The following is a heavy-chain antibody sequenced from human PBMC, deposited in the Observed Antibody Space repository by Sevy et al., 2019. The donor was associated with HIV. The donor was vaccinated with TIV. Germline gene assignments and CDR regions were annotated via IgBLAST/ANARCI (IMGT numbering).Heavy chain of an antibody. D-gene: IGHD3-3*01. V-gene: IGHV3-74*01. CDR2: INSHGTIT. CDR3: ARGQLLQFLEWPSYSLDV. J-gene: IGHJ6*02. Sequence: GGSLRLSCAASGFTFSSHWMFRVRQAPRKGLMWVSHINSHGTITNYADSVKGRFAISRDNAKNTVYLRMDSLRAEDTAVYYCARGQLLQFLEWPSYSLDVWGQGTTVTVSS. CDR1: GFTFSSHW.